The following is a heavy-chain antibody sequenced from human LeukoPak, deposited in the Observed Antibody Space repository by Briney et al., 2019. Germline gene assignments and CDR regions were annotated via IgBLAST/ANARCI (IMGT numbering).Heavy chain of an antibody. CDR3: ARDTYYDSRGDYFDY. V-gene: IGHV3-48*01. CDR2: ISSSSSTI. Sequence: GGSLRLSCAASGFTFSSYSMNWVRQAPGKGLEWVSYISSSSSTIYYADSVKGRFTISRDNSKNTLYLQMNSLRAEDTAVYYCARDTYYDSRGDYFDYWGQGTLVTVSS. J-gene: IGHJ4*02. D-gene: IGHD3-22*01. CDR1: GFTFSSYS.